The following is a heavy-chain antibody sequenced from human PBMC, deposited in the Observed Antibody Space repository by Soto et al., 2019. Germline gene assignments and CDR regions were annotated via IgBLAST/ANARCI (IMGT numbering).Heavy chain of an antibody. Sequence: PGGSLRLSCAASGFSFNTYAMNWVRQAPGKGLEWVAAIFYDGRNKYYADSVKGRFTVSRDKSENSLYLQMNSLRAADTAVYYCARSGMLRGVIITGLDLWGQGILVTVSS. CDR3: ARSGMLRGVIITGLDL. V-gene: IGHV3-33*01. CDR1: GFSFNTYA. CDR2: IFYDGRNK. D-gene: IGHD3-10*01. J-gene: IGHJ4*02.